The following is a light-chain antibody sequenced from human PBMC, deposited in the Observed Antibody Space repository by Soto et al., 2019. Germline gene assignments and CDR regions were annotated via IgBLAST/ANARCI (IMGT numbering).Light chain of an antibody. Sequence: DIQMTQSPSTLSASVGDRVTITCRASQIISTWLAWYRQKPGKAPKLLIYRASSLQSGGPSRFSGSGSGTEFTLTITSLQPDDFATYYCQQFNSYPWTFGQGTKVEI. V-gene: IGKV1-5*03. CDR3: QQFNSYPWT. J-gene: IGKJ1*01. CDR2: RAS. CDR1: QIISTW.